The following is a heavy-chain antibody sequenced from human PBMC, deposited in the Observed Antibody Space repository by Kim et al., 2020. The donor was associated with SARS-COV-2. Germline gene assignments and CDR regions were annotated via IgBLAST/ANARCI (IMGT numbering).Heavy chain of an antibody. V-gene: IGHV4-39*01. D-gene: IGHD6-13*01. CDR3: ARHSAIAAAGTRWFDP. Sequence: SLKSRVTISVDTSKNQFSLKLSSVTAADTAVYYCARHSAIAAAGTRWFDPWGQGTLVTVSS. J-gene: IGHJ5*02.